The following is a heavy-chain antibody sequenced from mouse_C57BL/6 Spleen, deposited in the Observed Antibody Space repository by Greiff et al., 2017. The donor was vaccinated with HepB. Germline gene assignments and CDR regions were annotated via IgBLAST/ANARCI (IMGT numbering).Heavy chain of an antibody. D-gene: IGHD1-1*01. J-gene: IGHJ1*03. Sequence: QVQLQQSGAELARPGASVKLSCKASGYTFTSYGISWVKQRTGQGLEWIGEIYPRSGNTYYNEKFKGKATLTADKSSSTAYMELRSLTSADSAVYFCARKEIYYYGSSPWGTGTTVTVSS. CDR2: IYPRSGNT. CDR1: GYTFTSYG. CDR3: ARKEIYYYGSSP. V-gene: IGHV1-81*01.